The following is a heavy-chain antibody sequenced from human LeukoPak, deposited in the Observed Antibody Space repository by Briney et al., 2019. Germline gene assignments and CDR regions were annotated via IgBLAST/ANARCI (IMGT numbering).Heavy chain of an antibody. V-gene: IGHV7-4-1*02. D-gene: IGHD6-6*01. CDR1: GGTFSSYA. J-gene: IGHJ4*02. CDR2: INTNTGNP. Sequence: ASVKVSCKASGGTFSSYAISWVRQAPGQGLEWMGWINTNTGNPTYAQGFTGRFVFSLDTSVSTAYLQISSLKAEDTAVYYCASTYSSSPGDGFDYWGQGTLVTVST. CDR3: ASTYSSSPGDGFDY.